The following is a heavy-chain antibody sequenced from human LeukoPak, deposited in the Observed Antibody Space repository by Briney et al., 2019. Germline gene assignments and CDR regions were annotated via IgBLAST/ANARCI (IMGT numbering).Heavy chain of an antibody. Sequence: GRSLRLSCAASGFTFSKYVMHWVRQAPGKGLEWVAVISYDESDKYYADSVKGRFTISRVNSKNPLYLQMNSLRPEDTAVYYCAKGVVAATNAAYYGMDVWGQGTTVTVSS. J-gene: IGHJ6*02. D-gene: IGHD2-15*01. CDR1: GFTFSKYV. V-gene: IGHV3-30*18. CDR3: AKGVVAATNAAYYGMDV. CDR2: ISYDESDK.